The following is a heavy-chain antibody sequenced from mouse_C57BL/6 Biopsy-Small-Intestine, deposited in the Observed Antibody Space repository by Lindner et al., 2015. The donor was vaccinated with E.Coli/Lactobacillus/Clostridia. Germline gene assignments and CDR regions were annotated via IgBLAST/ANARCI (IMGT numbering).Heavy chain of an antibody. D-gene: IGHD1-1*01. CDR3: ARVSSTLFGVLTVPGEGHYYGMDV. CDR1: GYTFTSYG. Sequence: SVKVSCKASGYTFTSYGISWVRQAPGQGLEWLGWISGYNGNTNPAQNVEGRVTMTTDTSTSTAYMELRSLRSDDTAVYYCARVSSTLFGVLTVPGEGHYYGMDVWGQGTTVTVSS. V-gene: IGHV1-81*01. CDR2: ISGYNGNT. J-gene: IGHJ1*01.